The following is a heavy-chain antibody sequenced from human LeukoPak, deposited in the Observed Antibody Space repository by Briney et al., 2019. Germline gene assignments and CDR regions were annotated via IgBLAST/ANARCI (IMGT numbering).Heavy chain of an antibody. D-gene: IGHD6-13*01. V-gene: IGHV4-39*01. CDR3: ARQPFDSSSWYDY. CDR1: GGSISSSSYY. Sequence: SETLSLTCTVSGGSISSSSYYWGWIRQPPGKGLEWIGGIYYSGSTYYNPSLKSRVTISVDTPKNQFSLKLSSVTAADTAVYYCARQPFDSSSWYDYWGQGTLVTVSS. CDR2: IYYSGST. J-gene: IGHJ4*02.